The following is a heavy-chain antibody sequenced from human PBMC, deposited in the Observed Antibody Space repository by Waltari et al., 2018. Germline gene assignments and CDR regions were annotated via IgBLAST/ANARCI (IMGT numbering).Heavy chain of an antibody. D-gene: IGHD2-15*01. CDR1: GFTFNNYW. CDR2: INSDGSTT. CDR3: ARGDTVVVVPAPTLDY. V-gene: IGHV3-74*01. Sequence: EVQLVESGGGLVQPGGSLRVSCTTSGFTFNNYWMHWVRQTPGRGLVWVSRINSDGSTTTYADSVRGRFTISRDNARNTLYLQMNSLRADDTAVYYCARGDTVVVVPAPTLDYWGQ. J-gene: IGHJ4*02.